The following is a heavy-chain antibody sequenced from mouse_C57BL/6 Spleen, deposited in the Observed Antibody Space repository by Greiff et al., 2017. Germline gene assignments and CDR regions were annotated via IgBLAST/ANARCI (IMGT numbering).Heavy chain of an antibody. V-gene: IGHV1-69*01. J-gene: IGHJ2*01. CDR3: ARRLLRSFDY. CDR1: GYTFTSYW. Sequence: QVKLQQPGAELVMPGASVKLSCKASGYTFTSYWMHWVKQRPGQGLEWIGEIDPSDSYTNYNQKFKGKSTLTVDKSSSTAYMQLSSLTSEDSAVYYCARRLLRSFDYWGQGTTLTVAS. CDR2: IDPSDSYT. D-gene: IGHD1-1*01.